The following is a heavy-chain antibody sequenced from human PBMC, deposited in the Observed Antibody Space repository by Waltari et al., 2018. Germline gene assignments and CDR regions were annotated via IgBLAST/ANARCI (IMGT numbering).Heavy chain of an antibody. J-gene: IGHJ3*02. CDR2: IYTDGNT. Sequence: EVQLVETGGGLIQPGGSLRLSCAASGFTVNTYYMTWVRQAPGKGLEWVSVIYTDGNTYYADSVRGRFTLSRDNSNNTVSLQMNSLRAEDTAVYYCVRDHGGSYLDGAFDIWGQGTMVTVSS. D-gene: IGHD1-26*01. CDR3: VRDHGGSYLDGAFDI. CDR1: GFTVNTYY. V-gene: IGHV3-53*02.